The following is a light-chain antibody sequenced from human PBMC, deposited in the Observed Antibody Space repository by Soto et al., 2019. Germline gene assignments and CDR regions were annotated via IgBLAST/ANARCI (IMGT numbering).Light chain of an antibody. J-gene: IGKJ2*01. V-gene: IGKV1-5*03. CDR2: KAS. CDR3: QQYNGYPYT. Sequence: DIQMTQSPSTLSASVGDRVTISCRASQSVSNWLAWYQQKPGKAPKLLINKASRLESGVPSRFSGSGSGTELTLTISGLQPEDSATYYCQQYNGYPYTFGQGTKLDIK. CDR1: QSVSNW.